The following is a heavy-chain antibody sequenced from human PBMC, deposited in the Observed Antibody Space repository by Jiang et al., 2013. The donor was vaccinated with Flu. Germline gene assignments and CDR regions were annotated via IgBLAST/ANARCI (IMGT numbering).Heavy chain of an antibody. J-gene: IGHJ3*02. CDR1: GYIVTSYG. Sequence: SVKVSCKSSGYIVTSYGVSWVRQAPGQGLEWMGWISAYNGNTNYAQNLQGRVTMTTDTSTSTAYMELRSLRSDDTAVYYCARDTPYCSGGSCSPGGAFDIWGQGTMVTVSS. D-gene: IGHD2-15*01. CDR2: ISAYNGNT. V-gene: IGHV1-18*01. CDR3: ARDTPYCSGGSCSPGGAFDI.